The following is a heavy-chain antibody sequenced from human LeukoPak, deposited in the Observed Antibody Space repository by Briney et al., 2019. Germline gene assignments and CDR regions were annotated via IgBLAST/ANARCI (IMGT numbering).Heavy chain of an antibody. D-gene: IGHD2-2*01. CDR2: KNPNSGRT. V-gene: IGHV1-8*01. Sequence: ASAKVSCKASGYTFTSYDINWVRQATGQGLEWMGWKNPNSGRTGFAQKFQGRLTMTTDTSISTAYMELSSLTSEDTAVYYCARGPVSTHGMDVWGQGTTVTVSS. CDR1: GYTFTSYD. J-gene: IGHJ6*02. CDR3: ARGPVSTHGMDV.